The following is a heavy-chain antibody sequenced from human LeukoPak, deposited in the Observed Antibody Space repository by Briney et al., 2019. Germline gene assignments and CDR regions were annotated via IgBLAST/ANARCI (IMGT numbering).Heavy chain of an antibody. V-gene: IGHV3-74*01. CDR3: AKGDFYGSGRDYYYYMDV. CDR2: IRNDGSGI. J-gene: IGHJ6*03. D-gene: IGHD3-10*01. CDR1: GFNFINTW. Sequence: GGSLRLSCAASGFNFINTWMHWVRQAPGKGLVWVARIRNDGSGIIYADSVKGRFTISRDNSKNTLYLQMNSLRAEDTAVYNCAKGDFYGSGRDYYYYMDVWGKGTTVTISS.